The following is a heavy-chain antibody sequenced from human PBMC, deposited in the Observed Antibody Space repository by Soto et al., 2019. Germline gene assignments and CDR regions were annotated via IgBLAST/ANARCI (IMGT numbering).Heavy chain of an antibody. CDR2: ISHSDHVI. Sequence: GGSLRRSCVASGFTFNEYYMTWIRQAPGKGLEWISYISHSDHVIKYADSVKGRFTISRDNTKKSLYLQMNSLSADDTAMYFCARFGHYYDNDNYWGVLYHWGQGTLVTVS. CDR3: ARFGHYYDNDNYWGVLYH. D-gene: IGHD3-22*01. J-gene: IGHJ1*01. CDR1: GFTFNEYY. V-gene: IGHV3-11*01.